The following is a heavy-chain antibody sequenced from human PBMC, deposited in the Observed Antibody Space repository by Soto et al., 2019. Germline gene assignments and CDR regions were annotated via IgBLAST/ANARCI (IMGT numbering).Heavy chain of an antibody. CDR2: IFYSGST. Sequence: SETLSLTCTASGGSISSGDYYWSWIRQSPGKGLEWIGYIFYSGSTYYNPSLKSRVTISVDTSKNQFSLKLSSVTAADTALYYCARVVYSSSKRFLARWFDPWGQGTLVTVSS. D-gene: IGHD6-6*01. CDR1: GGSISSGDYY. V-gene: IGHV4-30-4*01. CDR3: ARVVYSSSKRFLARWFDP. J-gene: IGHJ5*02.